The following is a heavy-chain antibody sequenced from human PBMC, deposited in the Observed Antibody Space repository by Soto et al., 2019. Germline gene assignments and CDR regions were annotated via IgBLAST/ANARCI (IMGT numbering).Heavy chain of an antibody. J-gene: IGHJ3*01. CDR3: ATRSGGGWAFDF. Sequence: EVQLVESGGGLVQPGGSLRLSCAASGFTFSTYEMNWVRQAPGKGLEWVSYISSSGSTIYYADSVKGRFTISRDNAKNSLGLEMNGVSAEDRAVYYCATRSGGGWAFDFWGQGTMVTVSS. V-gene: IGHV3-48*03. D-gene: IGHD3-10*01. CDR2: ISSSGSTI. CDR1: GFTFSTYE.